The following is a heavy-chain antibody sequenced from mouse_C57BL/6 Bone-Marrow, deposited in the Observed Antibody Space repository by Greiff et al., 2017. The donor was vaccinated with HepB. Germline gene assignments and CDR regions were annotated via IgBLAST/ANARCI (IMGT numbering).Heavy chain of an antibody. V-gene: IGHV1-81*01. CDR1: GYTFTSYG. D-gene: IGHD1-1*01. CDR3: ARWGYGYYFDY. J-gene: IGHJ2*01. Sequence: VQLQQSGAELARPGASVKLSCKASGYTFTSYGISWVKQRTGQGLEWIGEIYHRSGNTYYNEKFKGKATLTADKSSSTAYMELRSLTSEDSAVYFCARWGYGYYFDYWGQGTTLTVSS. CDR2: IYHRSGNT.